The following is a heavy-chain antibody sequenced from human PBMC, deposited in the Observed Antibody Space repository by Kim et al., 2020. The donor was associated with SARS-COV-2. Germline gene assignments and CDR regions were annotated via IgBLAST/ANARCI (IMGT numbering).Heavy chain of an antibody. CDR1: GGSMSSSNYY. J-gene: IGHJ3*02. Sequence: SETLSLTCTVSGGSMSSSNYYWSWIRQPAGKGLEWIGRIFATGIINYNPSLKSRITLTVDTSKNQFSLTLSSVTAADTALYYCAREAYYYDSSGYWDAFDIWGQGTMVTVSS. V-gene: IGHV4-61*02. D-gene: IGHD3-22*01. CDR3: AREAYYYDSSGYWDAFDI. CDR2: IFATGII.